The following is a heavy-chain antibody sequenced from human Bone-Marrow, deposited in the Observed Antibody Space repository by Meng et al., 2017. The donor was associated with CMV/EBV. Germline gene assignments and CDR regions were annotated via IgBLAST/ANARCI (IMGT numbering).Heavy chain of an antibody. V-gene: IGHV1-18*01. D-gene: IGHD2-2*01. CDR2: ISPYNGNT. CDR3: ARRGDCSNSNCMRNAFDI. CDR1: GYTFASNG. Sequence: ASVKVSCKASGYTFASNGISWVRQAPGQGLEWMGWISPYNGNTNYEQNLQGRVTMTTDTSTSTAYMELRSLRSDDTAVYYCARRGDCSNSNCMRNAFDIWGQGTMVTVSS. J-gene: IGHJ3*02.